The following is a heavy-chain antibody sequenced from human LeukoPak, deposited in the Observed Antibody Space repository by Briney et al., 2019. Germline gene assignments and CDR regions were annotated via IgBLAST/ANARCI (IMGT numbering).Heavy chain of an antibody. CDR1: GFTFSSYA. V-gene: IGHV3-23*01. Sequence: GGSLRLSCAASGFTFSSYAMSWVRQAPGKGLEWVSGMSGRGGSTYHADSVKGRFTISRDNAKNSLYLQMNSLRAEDTAVYYCARDPCSSTSCYVGWFDPWGQGTLVTVSS. CDR3: ARDPCSSTSCYVGWFDP. CDR2: MSGRGGST. D-gene: IGHD2-2*01. J-gene: IGHJ5*02.